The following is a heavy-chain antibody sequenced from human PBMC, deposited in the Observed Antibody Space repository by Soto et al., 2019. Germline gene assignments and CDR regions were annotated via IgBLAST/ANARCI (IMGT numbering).Heavy chain of an antibody. V-gene: IGHV3-73*01. D-gene: IGHD2-21*02. Sequence: PGGSLRLSCAASGFTFSGSAMHWVRQASGKGLEWVGRIRSKANSYATAYAASVKGRFTISRDDSKNTAYLQMNSLKTEDTAVYYCTSPPPYCGGDCYHDAFDIWGQGTMVTVS. CDR1: GFTFSGSA. CDR2: IRSKANSYAT. J-gene: IGHJ3*02. CDR3: TSPPPYCGGDCYHDAFDI.